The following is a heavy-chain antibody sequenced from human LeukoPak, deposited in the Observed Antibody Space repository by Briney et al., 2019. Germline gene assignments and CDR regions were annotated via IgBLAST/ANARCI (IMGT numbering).Heavy chain of an antibody. D-gene: IGHD4-17*01. V-gene: IGHV3-48*04. CDR1: GFTFNSYT. CDR2: ISISSGTT. CDR3: AREGDYDDSDY. Sequence: GGSLRLSCAASGFTFNSYTMNWVRQAPGKGLEWISYISISSGTTFYADSVKGRFTISRDNAKNSLYLQMNSLRAEDTAVYYCAREGDYDDSDYWGQGTLVTVSS. J-gene: IGHJ4*02.